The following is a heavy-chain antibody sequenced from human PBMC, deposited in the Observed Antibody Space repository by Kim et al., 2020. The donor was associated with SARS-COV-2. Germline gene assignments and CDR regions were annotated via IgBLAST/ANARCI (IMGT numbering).Heavy chain of an antibody. CDR1: GGTFSSYA. J-gene: IGHJ5*02. CDR3: ARVGDGWGCYYNRNWFDP. Sequence: SVKVSCKASGGTFSSYAISWVRQAPGQGLEWMGRIIPILGIANYAQKFQGRVTITADKSTSTAYMELSSLRSEDTAVYYCARVGDGWGCYYNRNWFDPWGQGTLVIVSS. V-gene: IGHV1-69*04. CDR2: IIPILGIA. D-gene: IGHD3-10*01.